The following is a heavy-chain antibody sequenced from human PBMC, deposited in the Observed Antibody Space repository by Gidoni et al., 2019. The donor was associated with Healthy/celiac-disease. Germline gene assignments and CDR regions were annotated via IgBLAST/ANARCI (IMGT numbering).Heavy chain of an antibody. D-gene: IGHD3-22*01. CDR2: ILPILGIA. CDR3: ARSATYYYDSSGYFRYFDY. J-gene: IGHJ4*02. CDR1: AGTFRGSA. Sequence: QVHLVQSGSEVKKPASSVTVSCKASAGTFRGSAISWVRQAPGQGLEWMGRILPILGIANYEQKFQGRVTITADKSTSTAYMELSSLRSEETAVYYCARSATYYYDSSGYFRYFDYWGQGTLVTVSS. V-gene: IGHV1-69*04.